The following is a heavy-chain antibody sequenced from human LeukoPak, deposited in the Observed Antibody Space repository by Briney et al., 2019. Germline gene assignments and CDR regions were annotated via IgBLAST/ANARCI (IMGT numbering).Heavy chain of an antibody. V-gene: IGHV6-1*01. Sequence: SQTLSLTCAMSGDSVSSNSAAWNWMRQSPSRGLEWLGRTYYRSKWYNDYAVSVKSRITINPDTSKNQFSLQLNSVTPEDTAVYYCARSHSSGWYGYYYYGMDVWGQGTTVTVSS. CDR1: GDSVSSNSAA. CDR3: ARSHSSGWYGYYYYGMDV. CDR2: TYYRSKWYN. J-gene: IGHJ6*02. D-gene: IGHD6-19*01.